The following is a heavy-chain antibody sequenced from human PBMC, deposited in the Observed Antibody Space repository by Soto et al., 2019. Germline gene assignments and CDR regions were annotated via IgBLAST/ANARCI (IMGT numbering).Heavy chain of an antibody. V-gene: IGHV1-69*01. CDR2: IIPKYGTT. Sequence: QVQLMQSGAEVTKPGSSVKVSCKASGGPFNTFGISWVRQAPGQGLEWMGGIIPKYGTTNYARRFQGRVTITSDESTTTAYLELSSLRHDDTARYYGARTSQRRPVFYVDYWGQGTPISVTS. CDR1: GGPFNTFG. CDR3: ARTSQRRPVFYVDY. D-gene: IGHD2-2*01. J-gene: IGHJ4*02.